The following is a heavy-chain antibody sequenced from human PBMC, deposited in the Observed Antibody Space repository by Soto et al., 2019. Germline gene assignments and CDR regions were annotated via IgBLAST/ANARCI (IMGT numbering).Heavy chain of an antibody. Sequence: EVQLVESGGGLVKPGGSLRLSCTASGFTFSTYGMNWVRQAPGKGLEWVSLISSTSNYIYYADSMKGRFTISRDNAKNSLYLQMNSLSDEDTAVYYCARDRLSMVRGPGRFEYWGQGTLVTVSS. CDR1: GFTFSTYG. CDR3: ARDRLSMVRGPGRFEY. J-gene: IGHJ4*02. D-gene: IGHD3-10*01. CDR2: ISSTSNYI. V-gene: IGHV3-21*01.